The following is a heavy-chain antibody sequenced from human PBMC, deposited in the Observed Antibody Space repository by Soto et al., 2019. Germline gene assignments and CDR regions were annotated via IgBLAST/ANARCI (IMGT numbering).Heavy chain of an antibody. CDR3: ATPAGYSSGWYDPYYYGMDV. Sequence: SVKVSCKASGGTFSSYAVSWVRQAPGQGLEWMGGIIPIFGTANYAQKFQGRVTITADESTSTAYMELGSLRSEDTAVYYCATPAGYSSGWYDPYYYGMDVWGQGTTVTVSS. D-gene: IGHD6-19*01. J-gene: IGHJ6*02. CDR1: GGTFSSYA. V-gene: IGHV1-69*13. CDR2: IIPIFGTA.